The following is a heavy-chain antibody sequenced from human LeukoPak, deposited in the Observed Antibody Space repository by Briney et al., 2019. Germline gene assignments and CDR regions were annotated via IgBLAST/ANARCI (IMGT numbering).Heavy chain of an antibody. D-gene: IGHD3-3*01. CDR1: GFTFSSYA. J-gene: IGHJ4*02. Sequence: QPGGSLRLSCAASGFTFSSYAMSWVRQAPGKGLEWVSAISGSGGSTYYADSVKGRFTISRDNSKNTLYLQMNSLRAEDTAVYYCAKVGSRITIFGVVSGRGRSGYYFDYWGQGTLVTVSS. V-gene: IGHV3-23*01. CDR2: ISGSGGST. CDR3: AKVGSRITIFGVVSGRGRSGYYFDY.